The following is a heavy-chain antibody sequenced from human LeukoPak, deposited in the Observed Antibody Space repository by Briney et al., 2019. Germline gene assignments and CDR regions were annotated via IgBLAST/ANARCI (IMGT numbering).Heavy chain of an antibody. J-gene: IGHJ4*02. Sequence: PGGSLRLSCAASGFTFSSYSMNWVRQAPGKALEWVSSISSSSSYIYYADSVKGRFTISRDNAKNSLYLQMNSLRAEDTAVYYCARGVSDYDAFDYWGQGTLVTVSS. CDR2: ISSSSSYI. D-gene: IGHD5-12*01. CDR3: ARGVSDYDAFDY. CDR1: GFTFSSYS. V-gene: IGHV3-21*01.